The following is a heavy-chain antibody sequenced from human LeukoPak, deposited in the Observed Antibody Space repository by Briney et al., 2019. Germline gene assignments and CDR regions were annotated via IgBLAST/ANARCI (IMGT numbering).Heavy chain of an antibody. Sequence: GGSLRLSCAASGFTFSSYAMHWVRQAPGKGLEWVAVISFDVSDKYYADSMRGRFTISRDNSKNTVYLQMNSLRAEDTAVYYCARSSGYDPSFDYWGQGTLVTVSS. D-gene: IGHD5-12*01. V-gene: IGHV3-30*04. J-gene: IGHJ4*02. CDR2: ISFDVSDK. CDR1: GFTFSSYA. CDR3: ARSSGYDPSFDY.